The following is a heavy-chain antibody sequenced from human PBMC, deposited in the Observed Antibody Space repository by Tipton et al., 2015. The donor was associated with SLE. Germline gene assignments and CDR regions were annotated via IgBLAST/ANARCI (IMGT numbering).Heavy chain of an antibody. V-gene: IGHV3-23*01. Sequence: LSLTCAVSGGSISSSNWWSWVRQAPGKGLEWVSAISGSGGSTYYADPVKGRFTISRDNSKNTLYLQMNSLRAEDTAVYYCATGAHIVVVVAANFDYWGQGTLVTVSS. D-gene: IGHD2-15*01. CDR1: GGSISSSN. J-gene: IGHJ4*02. CDR2: ISGSGGST. CDR3: ATGAHIVVVVAANFDY.